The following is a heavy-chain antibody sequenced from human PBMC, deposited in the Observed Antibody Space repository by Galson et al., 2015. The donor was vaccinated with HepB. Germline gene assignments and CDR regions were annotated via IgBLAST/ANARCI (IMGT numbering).Heavy chain of an antibody. CDR2: ISGSGGIT. J-gene: IGHJ5*02. D-gene: IGHD2-21*02. CDR1: GFTFSGYA. Sequence: SLRLSCAASGFTFSGYAMSWVRQAPGKGPEWVSAISGSGGITYYADSVKGRFTLSRDNSKNTLYLQMNSLRAEDTAVYYCAKDRGGHCGGDCYSSFDPWGQGTLVTVSS. V-gene: IGHV3-23*01. CDR3: AKDRGGHCGGDCYSSFDP.